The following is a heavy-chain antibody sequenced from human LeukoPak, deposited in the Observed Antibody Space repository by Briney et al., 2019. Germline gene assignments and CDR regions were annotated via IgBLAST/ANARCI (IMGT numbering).Heavy chain of an antibody. CDR2: IYYSGST. D-gene: IGHD6-19*01. J-gene: IGHJ3*02. CDR1: GGSISRYY. Sequence: SETLSLTCTVSGGSISRYYWSWIRQPPGKGLEWIGYIYYSGSTNYNPSLKSRVTISVDTSKNQFSLKLSSVTAADTAVYYCARELAGDIDAFDIWGQGTMVTVSS. V-gene: IGHV4-59*01. CDR3: ARELAGDIDAFDI.